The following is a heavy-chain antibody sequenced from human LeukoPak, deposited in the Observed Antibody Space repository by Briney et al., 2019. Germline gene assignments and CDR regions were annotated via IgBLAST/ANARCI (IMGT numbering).Heavy chain of an antibody. CDR3: ARVGWSGLEIN. CDR2: INHSGST. V-gene: IGHV4-34*01. J-gene: IGHJ4*02. Sequence: PSETLSLTCAVYGGSFSGYYWSWLRQPPGKGLEWIGEINHSGSTNYNPSLKSRVTISVDTSKNQFSLKLSSVTAADTAVYYCARVGWSGLEINWGQGTLVTVSS. D-gene: IGHD3-3*01. CDR1: GGSFSGYY.